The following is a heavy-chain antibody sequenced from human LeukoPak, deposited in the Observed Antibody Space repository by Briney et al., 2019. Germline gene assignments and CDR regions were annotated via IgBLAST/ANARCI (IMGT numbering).Heavy chain of an antibody. V-gene: IGHV2-5*01. J-gene: IGHJ5*02. Sequence: SGPTLVNPTQTLTLTCTFSGFSLNTSGVSVGWSRQPPGKALEWLALIYWNDDKHYSPSLKSRLTITKDSSKNQVVLTMTNMDPVDTATYYCAQGKYYYENSAGYNWFDPWGQGTLVTVSS. CDR3: AQGKYYYENSAGYNWFDP. CDR1: GFSLNTSGVS. CDR2: IYWNDDK. D-gene: IGHD3-22*01.